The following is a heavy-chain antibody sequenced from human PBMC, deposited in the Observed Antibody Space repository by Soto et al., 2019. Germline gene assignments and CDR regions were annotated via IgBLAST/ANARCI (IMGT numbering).Heavy chain of an antibody. D-gene: IGHD3-16*01. CDR2: LNAGNGNT. CDR1: GYTFTSYA. Sequence: QVQLVQFGAEVKKPGASLKVSCKASGYTFTSYAMHCVRQAPGQSLEWMGWLNAGNGNTKYSPKFQGRVTITRDTSASTAYMALSSMRSEDKAVYYCAGEGAHICGQGTMVTVSS. J-gene: IGHJ3*02. V-gene: IGHV1-3*01. CDR3: AGEGAHI.